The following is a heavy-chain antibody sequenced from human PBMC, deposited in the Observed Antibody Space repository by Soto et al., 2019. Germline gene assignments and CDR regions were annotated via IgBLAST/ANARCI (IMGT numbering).Heavy chain of an antibody. J-gene: IGHJ5*02. Sequence: EVQLVESGGGLVQPGGSLRVSCAASGFTLRSHRIHWVRQAPGKGLEWVSRIVTDGGGTGYADSVKGRFTISTDNAKNTVYLQMNGLRAEDTAVYYCATVFDLWGQGTLVTVSS. V-gene: IGHV3-74*01. CDR3: ATVFDL. CDR2: IVTDGGGT. CDR1: GFTLRSHR.